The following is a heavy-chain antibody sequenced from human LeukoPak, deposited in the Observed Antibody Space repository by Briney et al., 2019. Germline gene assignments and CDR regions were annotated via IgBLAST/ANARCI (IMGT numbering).Heavy chain of an antibody. D-gene: IGHD3-22*01. Sequence: GESLKISCKGSGYSFTSYWIGWVRQMPGKGLEWMGIIYPGDSDTRYSPSFQGQVTISADKSISTAYLQWSSLKASDTAMYHCAKLHEYYYDSSGFDYWGQGTLVTVSS. CDR2: IYPGDSDT. J-gene: IGHJ4*02. CDR3: AKLHEYYYDSSGFDY. CDR1: GYSFTSYW. V-gene: IGHV5-51*01.